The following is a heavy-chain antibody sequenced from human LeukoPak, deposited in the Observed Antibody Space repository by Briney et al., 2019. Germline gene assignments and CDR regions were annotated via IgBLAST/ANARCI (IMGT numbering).Heavy chain of an antibody. V-gene: IGHV4-31*03. D-gene: IGHD3-3*01. J-gene: IGHJ4*02. CDR3: ARVARRITIFGVVIIEGFDY. CDR2: IYYSGST. Sequence: PSETLSLTCTVSGGSISSGGYYWSWIRQHPGKGLEWIGYIYYSGSTYYNPSPKSRVTISVDTSKNQFSLKLSSVTAADTAVYYCARVARRITIFGVVIIEGFDYWGQGNLVTVSS. CDR1: GGSISSGGYY.